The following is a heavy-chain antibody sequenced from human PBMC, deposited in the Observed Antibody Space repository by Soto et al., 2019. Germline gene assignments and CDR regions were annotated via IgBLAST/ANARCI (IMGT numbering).Heavy chain of an antibody. D-gene: IGHD2-15*01. V-gene: IGHV3-23*01. CDR1: GFTFSSYD. CDR3: AKGDCSGGRCYRGFDY. J-gene: IGHJ4*02. CDR2: VSASGSIT. Sequence: EVQVLESGGGLVQPGGSLRLSCAASGFTFSSYDMSWVRQAPGKGLEWVSGVSASGSITSYADSAKGRFTISRDNAKNTVFLQRSRLGAEDTAVYFCAKGDCSGGRCYRGFDYWGQGTLVTVSS.